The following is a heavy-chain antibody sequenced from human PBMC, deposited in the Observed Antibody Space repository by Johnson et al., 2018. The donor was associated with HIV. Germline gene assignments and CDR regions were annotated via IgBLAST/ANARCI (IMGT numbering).Heavy chain of an antibody. D-gene: IGHD1-26*01. CDR1: GLTFTNAW. Sequence: QVQLVESGGGLVKPGGSLRLSCAASGLTFTNAWMNWVRQAPGKGLEWVAVISYDGSNKYYADSVKGRFTISRDNSKNTLYLQMNSLRAEDTAVYYCARDRMRGATKDAFDIWGQGTMVTVSS. J-gene: IGHJ3*02. CDR2: ISYDGSNK. V-gene: IGHV3-30-3*01. CDR3: ARDRMRGATKDAFDI.